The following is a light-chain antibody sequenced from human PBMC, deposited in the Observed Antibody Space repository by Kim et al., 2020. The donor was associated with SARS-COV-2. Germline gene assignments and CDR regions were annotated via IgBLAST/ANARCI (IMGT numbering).Light chain of an antibody. V-gene: IGLV3-19*01. J-gene: IGLJ2*01. CDR2: GKN. CDR1: SLRSYY. Sequence: SSELTQDPAVSVALGQTVRITCQGDSLRSYYASWYQQKPGQAPVLVIYGKNNRPSGIPDRFSGSSSGNTASLTITGAQAEDEADYYCNSPDSSGNHSLFG. CDR3: NSPDSSGNHSL.